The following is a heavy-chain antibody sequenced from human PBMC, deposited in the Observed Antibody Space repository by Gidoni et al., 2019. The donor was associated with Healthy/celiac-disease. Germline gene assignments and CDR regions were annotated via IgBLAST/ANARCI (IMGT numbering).Heavy chain of an antibody. Sequence: EVQLVESGGGLVQPGVSLRLSCAASGFTFSRYWMHWVRQAPGKGLVWVSRINSDGSSTSYADSVKGRFTISRDNAKNTLYLQMNSLRAEDTAVYYCARGLTVTTPPVLDYFDYWGQGTLVTVSS. CDR3: ARGLTVTTPPVLDYFDY. D-gene: IGHD4-17*01. J-gene: IGHJ4*02. V-gene: IGHV3-74*01. CDR2: INSDGSST. CDR1: GFTFSRYW.